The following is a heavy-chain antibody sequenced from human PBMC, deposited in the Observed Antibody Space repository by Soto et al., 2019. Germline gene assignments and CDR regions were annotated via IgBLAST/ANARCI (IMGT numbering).Heavy chain of an antibody. V-gene: IGHV1-2*02. CDR3: ARDRGIAAAGEFDY. CDR1: GYTFTAYY. CDR2: SNPNSGGT. D-gene: IGHD6-13*01. J-gene: IGHJ4*02. Sequence: ASVKVSCKASGYTFTAYYMHWVRQAPGQGLEWMGWSNPNSGGTNYAQKLQGRVTMTRDTAISTAYMELSRLRSDDTAVYYCARDRGIAAAGEFDYWGQGTLVNVSS.